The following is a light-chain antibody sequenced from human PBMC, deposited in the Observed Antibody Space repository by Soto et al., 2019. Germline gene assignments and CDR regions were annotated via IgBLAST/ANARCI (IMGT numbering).Light chain of an antibody. Sequence: DIQMTQYPSSLSASVGDRVTLTCRASQDIGQYLAWYQQRPGKVPKLLIYYVSNLQSGVPSRFSGSGSGTEFTLSISSLQPEDVATYYCLKYTKDAPGTFGQGTKVEI. CDR2: YVS. CDR3: LKYTKDAPGT. CDR1: QDIGQY. J-gene: IGKJ1*01. V-gene: IGKV1-27*01.